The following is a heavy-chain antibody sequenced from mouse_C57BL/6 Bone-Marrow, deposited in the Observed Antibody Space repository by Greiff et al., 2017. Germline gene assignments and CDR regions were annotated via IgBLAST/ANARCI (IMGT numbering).Heavy chain of an antibody. V-gene: IGHV1-9*01. CDR1: GYTFTGYW. CDR3: AWAGDYSMEC. CDR2: ILPGGGGT. J-gene: IGHJ4*01. Sequence: QVQLQQSGAELMKPGASVKLSCKATGYTFTGYWIEWVKQRPGNGLEWIGQILPGGGGTNYNEKFKGKATFTADTSSNTAYMELSSLTTENSANYSCAWAGDYSMECWGQGTSVTVSS.